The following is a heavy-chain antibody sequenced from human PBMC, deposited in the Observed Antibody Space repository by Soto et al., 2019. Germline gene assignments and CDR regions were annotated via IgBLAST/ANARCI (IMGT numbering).Heavy chain of an antibody. Sequence: HPGGSLRLSCAASGFTFSIYAMSWVRQAPGKGLEWVSSISGSGDSAYYADSVKGRFTISRDNSKNTLYLQINSLRAEETAVYYCAKERSDHRIAAAAIDYWGQGA. CDR1: GFTFSIYA. CDR3: AKERSDHRIAAAAIDY. J-gene: IGHJ4*02. V-gene: IGHV3-23*01. D-gene: IGHD6-25*01. CDR2: ISGSGDSA.